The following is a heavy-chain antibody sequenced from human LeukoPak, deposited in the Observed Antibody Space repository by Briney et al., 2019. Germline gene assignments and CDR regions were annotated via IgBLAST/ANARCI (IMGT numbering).Heavy chain of an antibody. J-gene: IGHJ5*02. CDR3: ARERSMVRGVSWFDP. Sequence: SETLSLTCTVSGGSISSYYWSWIRQPPGKGLEWIGYIYYSGSGSTNYNPSLKSRVTISVDTSKNQFSLKLSSVTAADTAVYYCARERSMVRGVSWFDPWGQGTLVTVSS. CDR1: GGSISSYY. D-gene: IGHD3-10*01. V-gene: IGHV4-59*01. CDR2: IYYSGSGST.